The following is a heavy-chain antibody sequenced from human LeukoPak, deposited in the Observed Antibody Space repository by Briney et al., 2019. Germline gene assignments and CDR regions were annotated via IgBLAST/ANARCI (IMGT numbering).Heavy chain of an antibody. V-gene: IGHV3-30*02. CDR1: GFTFSTYG. J-gene: IGHJ4*02. CDR3: AKDRSYHYFDY. D-gene: IGHD5-18*01. Sequence: PGGSLRLSCAASGFTFSTYGMHWVRQAPAKGLEWVAFIRYDGSEKYSTDSVKGRFTISRDNSKNTLYLRMNSLTAEDTAVYYCAKDRSYHYFDYWGQGTLVTVSS. CDR2: IRYDGSEK.